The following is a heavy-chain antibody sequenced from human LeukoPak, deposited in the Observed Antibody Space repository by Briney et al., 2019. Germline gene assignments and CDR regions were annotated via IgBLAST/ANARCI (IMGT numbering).Heavy chain of an antibody. CDR3: ARDRGVLRFLEWLPTGAFDI. D-gene: IGHD3-3*01. J-gene: IGHJ3*02. CDR2: FYYSGST. V-gene: IGHV4-61*01. CDR1: GVSVSSGSYY. Sequence: SETLSLTCTVPGVSVSSGSYYWSWIRQPPGKGLEWIVYFYYSGSTNYNPSLRSRVTISVDTSKNQFSLKLSSVTAADTAVYYCARDRGVLRFLEWLPTGAFDIWGQGTMVTVSS.